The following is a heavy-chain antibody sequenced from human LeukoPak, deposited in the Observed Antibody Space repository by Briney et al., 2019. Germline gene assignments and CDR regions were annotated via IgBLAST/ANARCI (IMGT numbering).Heavy chain of an antibody. CDR2: ISYDGSNK. J-gene: IGHJ4*02. CDR1: GFTFSSYA. D-gene: IGHD3-22*01. CDR3: ARDPAHYYDSSGYYYFDY. V-gene: IGHV3-30-3*01. Sequence: GGSLRLSCAASGFTFSSYAMPWVRQAPGKGLEWVAVISYDGSNKYYADSVKGRFTISRDNSKNTLYLQMNSLRAEDTAVYYCARDPAHYYDSSGYYYFDYWGQGTLVTVSS.